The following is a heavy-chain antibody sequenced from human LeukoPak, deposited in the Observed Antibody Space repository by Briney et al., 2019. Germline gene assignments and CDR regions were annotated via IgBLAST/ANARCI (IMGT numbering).Heavy chain of an antibody. D-gene: IGHD3-9*01. CDR2: VHFSGST. Sequence: SETLSLPCLVSGGSISSFFWTWFRKPPGKGLEWIGYVHFSGSTTYNPSLKSRLIISVDMSKNQFSLKLRPVSVPDTAVYYCARLAPDNYDILTGDPKVVFDYWGQGALVTVSS. J-gene: IGHJ4*02. CDR3: ARLAPDNYDILTGDPKVVFDY. V-gene: IGHV4-59*01. CDR1: GGSISSFF.